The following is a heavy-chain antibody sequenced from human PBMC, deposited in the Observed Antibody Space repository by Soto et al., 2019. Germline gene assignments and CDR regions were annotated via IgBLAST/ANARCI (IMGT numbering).Heavy chain of an antibody. V-gene: IGHV4-59*01. CDR1: GGSITSYC. J-gene: IGHJ4*02. D-gene: IGHD3-16*01. CDR3: ARLGGGAFDY. CDR2: IYYNGNT. Sequence: QMQMQESGPGLVKPSETLSLTCVVPGGSITSYCWSWIRQPPGKGLEWIGHIYYNGNTNYNPSLKSRVIMSVDTSKNQFSLKLSPVTAADTAIYFCARLGGGAFDYWGQGALVTVSS.